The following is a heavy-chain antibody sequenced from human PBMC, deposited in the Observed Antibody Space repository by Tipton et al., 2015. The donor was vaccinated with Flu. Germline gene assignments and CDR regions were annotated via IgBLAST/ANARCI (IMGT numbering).Heavy chain of an antibody. CDR3: ARGFIRLCDY. D-gene: IGHD3-16*01. J-gene: IGHJ4*02. CDR1: GFTFSSYE. Sequence: SLRLSCAASGFTFSSYEMNWVRQAPGKGLEWVSYTRSSGTTTYYADSVKGRFTISRDNAKNSLYLQMNGLRAEDTAVYYCARGFIRLCDYWGQGTLVSVSS. CDR2: TRSSGTTT. V-gene: IGHV3-48*03.